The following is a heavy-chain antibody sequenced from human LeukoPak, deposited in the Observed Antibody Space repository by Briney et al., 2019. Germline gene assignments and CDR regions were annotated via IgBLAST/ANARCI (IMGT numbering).Heavy chain of an antibody. J-gene: IGHJ6*02. V-gene: IGHV4-34*01. CDR2: INHSGST. CDR3: ARGLTYYDFWSGYRDYYYYGMDV. CDR1: GGSFSGYY. Sequence: SETLSLTCAVYGGSFSGYYWSWIRQPPGNGLEWIGEINHSGSTNYNPSLKSRVTISVDTSKNQFSLKLSSVTAADTAVYYCARGLTYYDFWSGYRDYYYYGMDVWGQGTTVTVSS. D-gene: IGHD3-3*01.